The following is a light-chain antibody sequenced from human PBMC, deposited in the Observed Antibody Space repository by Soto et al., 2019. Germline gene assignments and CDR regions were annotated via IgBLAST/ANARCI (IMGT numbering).Light chain of an antibody. J-gene: IGKJ1*01. CDR3: LKDHDYSWT. V-gene: IGKV1-6*01. CDR2: AAS. CDR1: QGIGNG. Sequence: AIQVVRSPSSLSASVGARVTVTCRAGQGIGNGLGWYQQKPGKAPKLLIYAASHLQRGVPSRFSGSGFGTEFPLTINSLQPEDFATYYCLKDHDYSWTFGQGTKVDIK.